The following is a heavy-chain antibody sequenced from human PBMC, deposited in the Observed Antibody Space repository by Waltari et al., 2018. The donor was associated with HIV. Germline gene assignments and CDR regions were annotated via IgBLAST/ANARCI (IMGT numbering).Heavy chain of an antibody. D-gene: IGHD6-6*01. Sequence: QVQLQESGPGLVKASETLSPTCTVSGGSISSYFWSWIRQPPGKGLERIGYIYYTGTTNYTPTLTRRVTISADASRHQFFLQLTSLAAADTALYFCSGVEYSTSAPGHSGLGTLVISSS. CDR1: GGSISSYF. CDR2: IYYTGTT. J-gene: IGHJ4*02. CDR3: SGVEYSTSAPGH. V-gene: IGHV4-59*01.